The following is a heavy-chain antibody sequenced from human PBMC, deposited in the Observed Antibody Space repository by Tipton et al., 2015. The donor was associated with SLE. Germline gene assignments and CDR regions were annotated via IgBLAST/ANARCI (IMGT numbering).Heavy chain of an antibody. CDR1: GGSISSHY. D-gene: IGHD6-19*01. V-gene: IGHV4-59*11. CDR2: IYYSGST. CDR3: ARAGGSGWDWYFDL. J-gene: IGHJ2*01. Sequence: TLSLTCTVSGGSISSHYWSWIRQPPGKGLEWIGYIYYSGSTNYNPSLKSRVTVSVDTSKNQFSLRLSSVTAAGTAVYYCARAGGSGWDWYFDLWGRGTLVTVSS.